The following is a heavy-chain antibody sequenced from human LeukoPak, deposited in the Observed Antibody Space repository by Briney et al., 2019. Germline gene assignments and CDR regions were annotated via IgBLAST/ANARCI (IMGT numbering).Heavy chain of an antibody. V-gene: IGHV4-61*02. D-gene: IGHD1-26*01. Sequence: SETLSLTCTVSGGSISSGSYSGSWIRQPAGKGLEWIGRIYTSGSTNYNPSLKSRVTISVDTSKNQFSLKLSSVTAADTAVYYCARVGIVGASKWGQGTLVTVSS. CDR1: GGSISSGSYS. CDR3: ARVGIVGASK. J-gene: IGHJ4*02. CDR2: IYTSGST.